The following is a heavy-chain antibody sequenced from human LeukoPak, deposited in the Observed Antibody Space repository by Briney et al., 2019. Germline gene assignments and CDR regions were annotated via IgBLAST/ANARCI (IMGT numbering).Heavy chain of an antibody. Sequence: GESLKISCKGSGYSFTTYWIGWVRQMPGKGLGWMGIIYPGDSDTRYSPSFQGQVTISADKSIGTAYLQWSSLKASDTAMYYCARARYCSGGSCYAEYWGQGTLVTVSS. D-gene: IGHD2-15*01. V-gene: IGHV5-51*01. CDR3: ARARYCSGGSCYAEY. CDR2: IYPGDSDT. J-gene: IGHJ4*02. CDR1: GYSFTTYW.